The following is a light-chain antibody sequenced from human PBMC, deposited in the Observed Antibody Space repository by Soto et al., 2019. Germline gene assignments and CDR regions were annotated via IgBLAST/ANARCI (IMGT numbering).Light chain of an antibody. CDR1: SSDVGGFKL. Sequence: QSVLTQPASVSGSPGQSITISCTGTSSDVGGFKLVSWYQQHPGEAPKLMIYDGTEWPSGVSNRFSGSKSGNTASLTISGLQAEDEADYYCCSYAASSTSVVFGGGTKLTVL. CDR3: CSYAASSTSVV. J-gene: IGLJ2*01. V-gene: IGLV2-23*01. CDR2: DGT.